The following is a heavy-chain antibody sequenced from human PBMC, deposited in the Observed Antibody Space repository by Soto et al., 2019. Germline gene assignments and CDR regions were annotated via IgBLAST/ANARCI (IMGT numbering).Heavy chain of an antibody. Sequence: SETLSLPCTVSGGSSKNYYCGWIRQPPGKGLEWIGYIYYAGSTSYNPSLKSRVTMSVDTSKNQFSLRLSSVTAADTAMYYCVCVGTILGVVSSFDYWGQGTLVTVSS. CDR1: GGSSKNYY. CDR2: IYYAGST. D-gene: IGHD3-3*01. CDR3: VCVGTILGVVSSFDY. V-gene: IGHV4-59*01. J-gene: IGHJ4*02.